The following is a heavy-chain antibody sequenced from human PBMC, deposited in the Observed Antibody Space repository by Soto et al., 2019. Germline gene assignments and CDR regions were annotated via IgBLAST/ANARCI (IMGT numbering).Heavy chain of an antibody. CDR2: IGPESGVT. V-gene: IGHV1-2*02. J-gene: IGHJ5*02. Sequence: ASVKVSCKASGYTFTGHYIHWVRQAPEQGPEWMGEIGPESGVTKYAQKFQGRVTMTRDTSINTAYMELSGLTSDDTAVYYCTTLRLDPWGQGTLVTVSS. D-gene: IGHD3-9*01. CDR3: TTLRLDP. CDR1: GYTFTGHY.